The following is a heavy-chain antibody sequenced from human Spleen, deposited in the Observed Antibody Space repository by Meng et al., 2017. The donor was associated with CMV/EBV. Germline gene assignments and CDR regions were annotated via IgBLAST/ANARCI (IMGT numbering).Heavy chain of an antibody. D-gene: IGHD2-8*01. CDR3: ARGRLYSTAGFDL. Sequence: VQLQQWGAGLLKPSGTLSLTCAVYGGSFSGYYWSWIRQPPGKGLEWIGYIYYSGSTNYNPSLKNRVTISVDTSKNQFSLKLSSVTAADTAVYYCARGRLYSTAGFDLWGRGTLVTVSS. V-gene: IGHV4-34*11. CDR1: GGSFSGYY. CDR2: IYYSGST. J-gene: IGHJ2*01.